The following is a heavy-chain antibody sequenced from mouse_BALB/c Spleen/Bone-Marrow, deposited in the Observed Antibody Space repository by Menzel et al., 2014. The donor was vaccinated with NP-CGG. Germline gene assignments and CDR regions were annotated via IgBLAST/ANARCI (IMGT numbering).Heavy chain of an antibody. CDR1: GDSITSSY. CDR3: ARGNGYHLDY. V-gene: IGHV3-8*02. J-gene: IGHJ2*01. CDR2: ISYSGNA. D-gene: IGHD1-2*01. Sequence: XQXKESGPSLVKPSQTLSLTCSVTGDSITSSYWNWIRKFPGNKLEYMGYISYSGNAYYNPSLKSRISLTRDTSKNQYYLQLNSVTTEDTATYFCARGNGYHLDYWGQGTTLTVSS.